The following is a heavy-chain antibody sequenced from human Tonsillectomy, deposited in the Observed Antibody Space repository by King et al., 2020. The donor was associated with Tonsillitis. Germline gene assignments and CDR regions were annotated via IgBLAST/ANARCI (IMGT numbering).Heavy chain of an antibody. V-gene: IGHV3-23*04. Sequence: VQLVESGGGLVQPGGSLRLSCAASGFTFSNYAMSWFRQAPGKGREWVSAISGRGGSTYYADSVKGRFTISRDNSKKTLYVQMNSLRAEDTSESYCAGHYDYVWGSFRFAAFDIWGQGTMGTVSS. CDR3: AGHYDYVWGSFRFAAFDI. J-gene: IGHJ3*02. CDR1: GFTFSNYA. D-gene: IGHD3-16*02. CDR2: ISGRGGST.